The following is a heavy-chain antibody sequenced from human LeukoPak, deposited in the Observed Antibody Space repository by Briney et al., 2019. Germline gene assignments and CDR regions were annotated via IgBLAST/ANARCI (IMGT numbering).Heavy chain of an antibody. CDR2: IYYSGST. CDR3: ASLPAAPMRGGDYFDD. CDR1: GGSIRSSSYY. D-gene: IGHD2-2*01. V-gene: IGHV4-39*07. J-gene: IGHJ4*02. Sequence: SETLSLTCTVSGGSIRSSSYYWGWIRQPPGKGLEWIGSIYYSGSTYYNPSLKSRVTISVDTSKNQFSLKLSSVTAADTAVYYWASLPAAPMRGGDYFDDWGQGTLVTVSS.